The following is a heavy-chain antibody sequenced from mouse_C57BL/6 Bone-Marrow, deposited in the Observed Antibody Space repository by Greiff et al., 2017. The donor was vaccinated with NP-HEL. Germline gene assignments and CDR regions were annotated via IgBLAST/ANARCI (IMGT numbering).Heavy chain of an antibody. V-gene: IGHV1-15*01. J-gene: IGHJ3*01. D-gene: IGHD2-3*01. CDR3: TRWGWLLRWFAY. CDR2: IDPETGGT. Sequence: VKLQESGAELVRPGASVTLSCKASGYTFTDYEMHWVKQTPVHGLEWIGAIDPETGGTAYNQKFKGKAILTADKSSSTAYMELRSLTSEDSAVYYCTRWGWLLRWFAYWGQGTLVTVSA. CDR1: GYTFTDYE.